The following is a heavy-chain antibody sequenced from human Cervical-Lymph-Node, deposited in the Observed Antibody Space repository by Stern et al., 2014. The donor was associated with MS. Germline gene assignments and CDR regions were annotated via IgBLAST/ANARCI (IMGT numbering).Heavy chain of an antibody. V-gene: IGHV3-23*04. CDR2: VSDSGGYT. CDR3: AKDLGRGVVVVPLYGLDV. D-gene: IGHD2-2*01. CDR1: GFTFSTYA. Sequence: EVHLVESGGGLVQPGGSLRLYCAASGFTFSTYAFSWVRQDTGKGLEWVSSVSDSGGYTYYADSVKGRFTISRDNSKSMLYLEMQSLRAEDTAVYHCAKDLGRGVVVVPLYGLDVWGQGTTFTVSS. J-gene: IGHJ6*02.